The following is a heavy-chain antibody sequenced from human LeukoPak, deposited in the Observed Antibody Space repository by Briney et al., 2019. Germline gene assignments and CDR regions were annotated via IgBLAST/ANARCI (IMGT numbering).Heavy chain of an antibody. CDR2: ISGSGATT. D-gene: IGHD6-19*01. CDR3: AKAHSTGWYSFDF. Sequence: PSGGSPRLSCAASGFRFNTYAMSWVRQAPGKGLEWVSVISGSGATTYYADSVKGRFTISRDNSKNTLYLQMNSLRAEDSAVYYCAKAHSTGWYSFDFWGQGTLVTVSS. J-gene: IGHJ4*02. CDR1: GFRFNTYA. V-gene: IGHV3-23*01.